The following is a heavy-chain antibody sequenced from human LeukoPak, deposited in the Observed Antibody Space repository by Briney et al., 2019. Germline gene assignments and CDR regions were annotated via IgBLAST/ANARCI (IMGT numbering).Heavy chain of an antibody. CDR1: GFIFSTYG. Sequence: PGGSLRLSCSASGFIFSTYGMSWVRQAPGKGLEGVISISGSGSTTFYADSVKGRFTISRDNSKNMLYLQMTSLRAEDTAVYYCAKGTSTYSSGSFDYWGRGTLVTVSS. CDR3: AKGTSTYSSGSFDY. J-gene: IGHJ4*02. D-gene: IGHD6-19*01. CDR2: ISGSGSTT. V-gene: IGHV3-23*01.